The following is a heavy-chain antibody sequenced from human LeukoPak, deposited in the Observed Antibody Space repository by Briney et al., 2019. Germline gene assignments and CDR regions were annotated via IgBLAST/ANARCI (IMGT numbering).Heavy chain of an antibody. V-gene: IGHV4-4*07. CDR1: GDSISDDY. J-gene: IGHJ6*03. CDR3: ARDNGSGYTKGYEHYYYYLDV. CDR2: IHSGGTI. D-gene: IGHD3-3*02. Sequence: SETLSLTCTVSGDSISDDYYTWMRQPAGKGLEWMGRIHSGGTINYNPSLMSRVTLSIDKSKKHISLRLTSVTAADTALYYCARDNGSGYTKGYEHYYYYLDVWGKGTTVTVSS.